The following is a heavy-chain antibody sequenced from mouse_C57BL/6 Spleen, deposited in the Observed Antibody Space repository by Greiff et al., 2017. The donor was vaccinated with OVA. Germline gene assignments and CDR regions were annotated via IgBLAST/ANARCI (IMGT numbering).Heavy chain of an antibody. CDR2: IDPSDSYT. V-gene: IGHV1-69*01. Sequence: VQLQQPGAELVMPGASVKLSCKASGYTFTSYWMHWVKQRPGQGLEWIGEIDPSDSYTNYNQKFKGKSTLTVDKSSSTAYMQLSSLTSEDSAVYYCARETTVVANRYFDVWGTGTTVTVSS. CDR1: GYTFTSYW. CDR3: ARETTVVANRYFDV. D-gene: IGHD1-1*01. J-gene: IGHJ1*03.